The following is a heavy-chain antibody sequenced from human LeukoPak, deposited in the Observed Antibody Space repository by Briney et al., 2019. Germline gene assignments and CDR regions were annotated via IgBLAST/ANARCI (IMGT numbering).Heavy chain of an antibody. CDR3: ASTGNGHCSDAGFDY. CDR1: GYTFTIIN. V-gene: IGHV1-8*02. CDR2: MNPNSGNT. D-gene: IGHD2-21*01. J-gene: IGHJ4*02. Sequence: GASVTLSFTSSGYTFTIINSNYVRRATGQGLEWMGWMNPNSGNTGCSQKFQGRVTMTRNTSITTAYMELSSLRSEDTAVYCAASTGNGHCSDAGFDYWGQGTLVTVSS.